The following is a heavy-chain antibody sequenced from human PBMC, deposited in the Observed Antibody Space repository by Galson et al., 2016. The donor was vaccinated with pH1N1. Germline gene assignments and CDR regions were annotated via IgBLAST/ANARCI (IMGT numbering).Heavy chain of an antibody. V-gene: IGHV3-7*03. J-gene: IGHJ3*02. Sequence: SLRLSCAASGFTFSRYWMSWVRQAPGKGLEWVANIKQDGSEKNYVDSVKGRFTVSRDNAKNSLYLQMNSLRGGDTAVYYCARDRCFLSVTTSAFHMWGQGTMVTVSS. CDR2: IKQDGSEK. CDR3: ARDRCFLSVTTSAFHM. D-gene: IGHD4-17*01. CDR1: GFTFSRYW.